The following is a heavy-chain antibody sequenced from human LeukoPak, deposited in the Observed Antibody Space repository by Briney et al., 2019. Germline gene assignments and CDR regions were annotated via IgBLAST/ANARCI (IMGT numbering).Heavy chain of an antibody. CDR2: IYPGDSDT. CDR1: GYSFTSYW. J-gene: IGHJ6*02. V-gene: IGHV5-51*01. D-gene: IGHD3-9*01. Sequence: GESLKISCKGSGYSFTSYWIGWVRQMPGKGLEWMGIIYPGDSDTRYSPSFQGQVTISADKSISTAYLQWSSLKASDTAMYYCARSMENYDILTGYQIAYYYYGMDVWGQGTTVTVSS. CDR3: ARSMENYDILTGYQIAYYYYGMDV.